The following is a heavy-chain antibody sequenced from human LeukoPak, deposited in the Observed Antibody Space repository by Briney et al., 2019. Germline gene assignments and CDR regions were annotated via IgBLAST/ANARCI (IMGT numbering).Heavy chain of an antibody. D-gene: IGHD5-24*01. CDR3: ARGLLTYNTNWFDP. Sequence: SETLSLTCTVSGGSISSYYWSWIRRPPGKGLEWIGYIYYSGSTNYNPSLKGRVTISVDTSKNQFSLKLSSVTAADTAVYYCARGLLTYNTNWFDPWGQGTLVTVSS. CDR1: GGSISSYY. V-gene: IGHV4-59*01. CDR2: IYYSGST. J-gene: IGHJ5*02.